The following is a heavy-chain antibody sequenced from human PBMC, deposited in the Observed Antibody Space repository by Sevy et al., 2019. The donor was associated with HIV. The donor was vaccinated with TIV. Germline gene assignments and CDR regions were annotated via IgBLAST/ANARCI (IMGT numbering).Heavy chain of an antibody. J-gene: IGHJ5*02. D-gene: IGHD2-2*01. Sequence: SETLSLTCTVSGGSISSGDYYWTWIRQSPGKGLEWIGYIYYSGTTYYNPSLKSRVTISVDTSKNQFSLRLSSVTAADTAEYYCARYCISTRPHNWFDPWGQGTLVTVSS. CDR2: IYYSGTT. CDR1: GGSISSGDYY. V-gene: IGHV4-30-4*01. CDR3: ARYCISTRPHNWFDP.